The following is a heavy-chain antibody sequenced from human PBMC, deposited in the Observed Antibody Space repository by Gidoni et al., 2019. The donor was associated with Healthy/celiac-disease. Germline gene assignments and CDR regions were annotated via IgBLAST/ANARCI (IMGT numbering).Heavy chain of an antibody. Sequence: QVQLQESGPGLVKPSETLSLTCTVSGGSISSYYWSWIRQPPGKGLEWIGYIYYSGSTNYNPSLKSRVTISVDTSKNQFSLKLSSVTAADTAVYYCARGDYYDSSGYRKIGAFDIWGQGTMVTVSS. CDR2: IYYSGST. CDR1: GGSISSYY. D-gene: IGHD3-22*01. CDR3: ARGDYYDSSGYRKIGAFDI. J-gene: IGHJ3*02. V-gene: IGHV4-59*01.